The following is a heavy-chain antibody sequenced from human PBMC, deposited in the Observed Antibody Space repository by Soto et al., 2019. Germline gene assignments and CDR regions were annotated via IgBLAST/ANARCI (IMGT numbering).Heavy chain of an antibody. CDR2: ISAYNGNK. J-gene: IGHJ4*02. CDR1: GYTFTSYG. CDR3: ARDLGGSYYAPVDY. Sequence: ASVKLSCKASGYTFTSYGISWVRQAPGQGLEWMGWISAYNGNKKYAQKLQGRVTMTTDTSTSTAYMELRSLRSDDTAVYYCARDLGGSYYAPVDYWGQGTVVTVSS. D-gene: IGHD1-26*01. V-gene: IGHV1-18*01.